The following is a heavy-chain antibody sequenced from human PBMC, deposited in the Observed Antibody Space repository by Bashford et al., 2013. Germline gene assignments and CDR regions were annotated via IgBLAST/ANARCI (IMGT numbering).Heavy chain of an antibody. CDR3: ARVRYGDSDYYYYYMDV. D-gene: IGHD4-17*01. V-gene: IGHV4-31*11. CDR1: GYSITSGHY. J-gene: IGHJ6*03. CDR2: IYYSGST. Sequence: SSETLSLTCAVSGYSITSGHYWGWIRQPPGKGLEWIGYIYYSGSTYYNPSLKSRVTISVDTSKNQFSLKLSSVTAADTAVYYCARVRYGDSDYYYYYMDVWGKGTTVTVSS.